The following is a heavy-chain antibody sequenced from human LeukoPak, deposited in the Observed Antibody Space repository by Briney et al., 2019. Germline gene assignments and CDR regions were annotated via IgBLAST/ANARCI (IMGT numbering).Heavy chain of an antibody. V-gene: IGHV4-4*07. CDR2: MHTSGST. Sequence: PSETLSLTCTASGGSISSYDCSWLRQPAGKGLEWVGRMHTSGSTNYNPSLKSRVTISVDTSKNQFSLKLRSVTAADTAVYYCARDIYYYDSSGSQTLDYWGQGTLVTVSS. CDR1: GGSISSYD. J-gene: IGHJ4*02. CDR3: ARDIYYYDSSGSQTLDY. D-gene: IGHD3-22*01.